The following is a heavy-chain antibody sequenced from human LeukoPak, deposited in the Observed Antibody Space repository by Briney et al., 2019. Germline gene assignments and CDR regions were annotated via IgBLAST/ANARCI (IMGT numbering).Heavy chain of an antibody. V-gene: IGHV4-59*01. Sequence: SETLSLTCTVSGGSISSYYWSWIRQPPGKGLEWIGYIYYSGSTNYNPSLKSRVTISVDTSKNQFSLKLSSVTAADTAVYYCARLIAAAGITRRGWNYYFDYWGQGTLVTVSS. CDR2: IYYSGST. CDR3: ARLIAAAGITRRGWNYYFDY. CDR1: GGSISSYY. D-gene: IGHD6-13*01. J-gene: IGHJ4*02.